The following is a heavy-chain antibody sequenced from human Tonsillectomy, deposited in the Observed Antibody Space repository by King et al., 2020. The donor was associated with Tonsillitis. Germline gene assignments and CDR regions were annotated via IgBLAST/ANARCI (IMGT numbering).Heavy chain of an antibody. CDR1: GGSISSGGYY. D-gene: IGHD3-10*01. J-gene: IGHJ4*02. Sequence: LQLQESGPGLVKPSQTLSLTCTVSGGSISSGGYYWSWIRQHPGKGLEWIGYIYYSGSTYYNPSLLSRVTMSVDTSNNQFSLKLSSVTAADTAVYYCARSMVRGVSPFAYWGQGTLVTVSS. V-gene: IGHV4-31*03. CDR2: IYYSGST. CDR3: ARSMVRGVSPFAY.